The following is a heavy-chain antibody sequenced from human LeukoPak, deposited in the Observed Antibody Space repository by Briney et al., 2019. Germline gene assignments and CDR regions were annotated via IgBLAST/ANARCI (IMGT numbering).Heavy chain of an antibody. V-gene: IGHV7-4-1*02. Sequence: GASVKVSCKASGYTFTSYAMNWVRQAPGQGLEWMGWINTNTGNPTYAQGFTGRFVFSLDTSVSTAYLQISSLKAEDTAVYYCARGLLWFGDHRNWFDPWGQGTLVTVSS. D-gene: IGHD3-10*01. CDR3: ARGLLWFGDHRNWFDP. CDR2: INTNTGNP. CDR1: GYTFTSYA. J-gene: IGHJ5*02.